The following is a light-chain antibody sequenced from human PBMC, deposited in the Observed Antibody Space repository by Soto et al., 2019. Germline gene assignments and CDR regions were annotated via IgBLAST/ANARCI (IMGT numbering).Light chain of an antibody. CDR3: MKGTHWLLT. CDR2: KTY. J-gene: IGKJ5*01. Sequence: DAIMTQSPLALAVSLGRAASSSCSSSQCFLYMDGNTYLNWFQQRQGQSPRRLIYKTYNRDSGVTDRFSGSGSGTYFTLHISRLEAEDVGIYYCMKGTHWLLTFGKGTRLEIK. CDR1: QCFLYMDGNTY. V-gene: IGKV2-30*01.